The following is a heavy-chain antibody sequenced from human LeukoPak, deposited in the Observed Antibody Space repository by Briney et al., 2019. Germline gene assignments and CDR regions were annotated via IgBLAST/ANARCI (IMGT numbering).Heavy chain of an antibody. CDR1: GGSISSYY. Sequence: SETLSLTCTVSGGSISSYYWSWIRQPPGKGLEWIGYIYYSGSTNYNPSLKSRVTISVDTSKDQFSLKLSSVTAADTAVYYCARLHSTNWFGPWGQGTLVTVSS. J-gene: IGHJ5*02. CDR3: ARLHSTNWFGP. CDR2: IYYSGST. D-gene: IGHD4-11*01. V-gene: IGHV4-59*01.